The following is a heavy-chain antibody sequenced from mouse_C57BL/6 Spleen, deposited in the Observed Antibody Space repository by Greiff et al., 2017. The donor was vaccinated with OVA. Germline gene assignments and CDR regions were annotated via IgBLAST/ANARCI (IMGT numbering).Heavy chain of an antibody. CDR2: IYPYNGDT. Sequence: QVQLQQSGAELVKPGASVKMSCKASGYTFTTYPIAWMKQNHGKSLEWIGNIYPYNGDTKYNEKFKGKATLTVDKSSSTVYLELSRLTSDDSAVYYCARRGREDYARDDWGQGTTVTVSS. CDR1: GYTFTTYP. CDR3: ARRGREDYARDD. V-gene: IGHV1-47*01. J-gene: IGHJ4*01.